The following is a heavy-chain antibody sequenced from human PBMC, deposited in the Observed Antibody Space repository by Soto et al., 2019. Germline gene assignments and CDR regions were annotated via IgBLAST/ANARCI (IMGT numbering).Heavy chain of an antibody. CDR3: AAKGQQHLGYYNGLDV. CDR1: GFTFSSSA. CDR2: IVVGSGNT. Sequence: SVKVSCKASGFTFSSSAVQWVRQARGQRLEWIGWIVVGSGNTIHAQKFQERVSITRDLSTSTAYMELSSLRSEDTGVYYCAAKGQQHLGYYNGLDVWRQQTTVTVSS. V-gene: IGHV1-58*01. D-gene: IGHD6-13*01. J-gene: IGHJ6*02.